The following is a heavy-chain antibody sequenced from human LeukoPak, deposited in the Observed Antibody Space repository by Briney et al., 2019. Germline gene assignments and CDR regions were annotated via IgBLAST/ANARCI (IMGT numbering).Heavy chain of an antibody. J-gene: IGHJ3*02. V-gene: IGHV4-39*01. D-gene: IGHD3-16*01. Sequence: PSETLSLTCTVSGGSISSSSYYWGWIRQPPGKGLEWIGSIYYSGSTYYNPSLKSRVTISVDTSKNQFSLKLSSVTAADTAVYYCARRWGIRTNDAFDIWGQGTMVTVSS. CDR3: ARRWGIRTNDAFDI. CDR2: IYYSGST. CDR1: GGSISSSSYY.